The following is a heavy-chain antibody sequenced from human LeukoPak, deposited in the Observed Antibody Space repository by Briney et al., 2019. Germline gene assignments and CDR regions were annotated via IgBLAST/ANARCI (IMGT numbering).Heavy chain of an antibody. CDR2: ISSSSSYI. CDR3: ARDRSNILTGYVSRAPFDY. Sequence: GGSLRLSCAASGFTFSSYSMNWVRQAPGKGLEWVSSISSSSSYIYYADSVKGRFTISRDNAKNSLYLQMNSLRAEDTAVYYCARDRSNILTGYVSRAPFDYWGQGTLVTVSS. D-gene: IGHD3-9*01. CDR1: GFTFSSYS. J-gene: IGHJ4*02. V-gene: IGHV3-21*01.